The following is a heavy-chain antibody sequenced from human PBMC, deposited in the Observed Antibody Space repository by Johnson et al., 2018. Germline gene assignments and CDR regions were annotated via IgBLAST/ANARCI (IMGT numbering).Heavy chain of an antibody. CDR3: ARVDGDYVAYIDY. V-gene: IGHV3-73*01. D-gene: IGHD4-17*01. J-gene: IGHJ4*02. Sequence: VQLVQSGGGLVQPGGSLKLSCTASGFVFSGSAMHWVRQASGKGLEWVGRIRSKTNSYATAYAASVEGRFTISRDDSENTAYLQMNSLKTEDTAVYYCARVDGDYVAYIDYWGQGTLVTVSS. CDR1: GFVFSGSA. CDR2: IRSKTNSYAT.